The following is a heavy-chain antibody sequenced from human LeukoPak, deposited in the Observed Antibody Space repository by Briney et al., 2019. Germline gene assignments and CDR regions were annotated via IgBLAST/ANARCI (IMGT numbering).Heavy chain of an antibody. V-gene: IGHV1-69*05. Sequence: GASVRVSCKASGYTFNRYGFSWVRQAPGQGLEWMGGIIPIFGTANYAQKFQGRVTITTDESTSTAYMELSSLRSEDTAVYYCARYGSGSYYGGTNWFDPWGQGTLVTVSS. J-gene: IGHJ5*02. CDR2: IIPIFGTA. D-gene: IGHD3-10*01. CDR3: ARYGSGSYYGGTNWFDP. CDR1: GYTFNRYG.